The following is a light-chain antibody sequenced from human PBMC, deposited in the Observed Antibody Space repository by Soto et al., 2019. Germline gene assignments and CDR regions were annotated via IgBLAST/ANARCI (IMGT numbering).Light chain of an antibody. V-gene: IGLV2-14*01. J-gene: IGLJ1*01. CDR3: NSQANGGIRV. CDR2: EVS. Sequence: QSVLTQPASVSGSPGQSITISCTETSSDVGCSNHVSWYKHHPGKAPRLIIYEVSYRPSGVSNRFSGSKSGYTASLTISGLQAEDEADYYCNSQANGGIRVFGTGTKLTVL. CDR1: SSDVGCSNH.